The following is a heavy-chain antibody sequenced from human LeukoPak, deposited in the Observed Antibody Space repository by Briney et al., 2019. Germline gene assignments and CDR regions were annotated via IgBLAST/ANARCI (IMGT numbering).Heavy chain of an antibody. CDR1: GFTFSSNW. Sequence: PGGSLRLSCAASGFTFSSNWMTGVGRAPGGGRGWGANIHQDGSIQFYVDSVKGRFTVSRDNARNLLYLQMNGLRAEDTAVYYCARARGSYVEAAYWGQGTLVTVSS. J-gene: IGHJ4*02. CDR2: IHQDGSIQ. V-gene: IGHV3-7*01. D-gene: IGHD3-16*01. CDR3: ARARGSYVEAAY.